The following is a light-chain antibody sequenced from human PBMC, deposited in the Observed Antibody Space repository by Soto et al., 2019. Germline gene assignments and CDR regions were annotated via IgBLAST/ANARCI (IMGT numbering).Light chain of an antibody. CDR2: GAS. CDR3: QHYGSSPQT. V-gene: IGKV3-20*01. Sequence: EIVLTQSPGNLSLSPGERATLSCRASQSVSSSYLAWYQQKPGQAPRLLMYGASSRATGIPDRFSGSGSGTDFTLTISRLEPEDFAVYYCQHYGSSPQTFGQGTKVEIK. CDR1: QSVSSSY. J-gene: IGKJ1*01.